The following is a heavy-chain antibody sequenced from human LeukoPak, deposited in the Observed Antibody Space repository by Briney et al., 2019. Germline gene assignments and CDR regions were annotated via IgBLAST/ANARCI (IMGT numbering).Heavy chain of an antibody. D-gene: IGHD4-11*01. CDR2: IYPADSDT. J-gene: IGHJ4*02. CDR3: ARQRDPEYSNLYFFDS. CDR1: GYTFPGYW. Sequence: GESLKISCKGSGYTFPGYWIGWVRQMPGKGLEWMGIIYPADSDTKYSPSFEGHVTMSVDRFITTAYLQWGSLKASDTAMYYCARQRDPEYSNLYFFDSWGQGTQVTVSS. V-gene: IGHV5-51*01.